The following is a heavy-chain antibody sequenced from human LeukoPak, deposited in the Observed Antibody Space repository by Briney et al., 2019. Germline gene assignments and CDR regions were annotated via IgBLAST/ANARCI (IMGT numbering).Heavy chain of an antibody. CDR2: IRYDGSNK. J-gene: IGHJ6*03. Sequence: PGGSLRLSCAASGFTFSSYGMHWVRQAPGKGLEWVAFIRYDGSNKYYADSVKGRFTISRDNSKNTLYLQMNSLRAEDTAVYYCAASAGPQWELLNYYYYMDVWGKGTTVTVSS. CDR3: AASAGPQWELLNYYYYMDV. D-gene: IGHD1-26*01. V-gene: IGHV3-30*02. CDR1: GFTFSSYG.